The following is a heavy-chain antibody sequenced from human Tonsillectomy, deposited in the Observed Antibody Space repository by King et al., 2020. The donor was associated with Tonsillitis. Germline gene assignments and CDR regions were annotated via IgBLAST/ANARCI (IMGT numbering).Heavy chain of an antibody. J-gene: IGHJ5*02. CDR2: IDYSGST. V-gene: IGHV4-59*01. CDR3: AIDFGDFWSGNWFDP. D-gene: IGHD3-3*01. CDR1: GGSISRYY. Sequence: VQLQESGPGLVKPSETLSLTCIVSGGSISRYYWSWIRQSPGKGLEWIGYIDYSGSTNYNPSLKSRVTISVDTSKNQFSLKVSSVTAADTAVYYCAIDFGDFWSGNWFDPWGQGTLVTVSS.